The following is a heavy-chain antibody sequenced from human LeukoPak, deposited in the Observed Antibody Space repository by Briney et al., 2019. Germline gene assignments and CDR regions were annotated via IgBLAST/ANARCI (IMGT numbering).Heavy chain of an antibody. V-gene: IGHV1-2*02. CDR2: INPNSGGT. J-gene: IGHJ6*03. Sequence: GGSLRLSCAASEFTVSSNYMSWVRQAPGKGLEWMGWINPNSGGTNYAQKFQGRVTMTRDTSISTAYMELSRLRSDDTAVYYCARRYGIAAAINYYYYYMDVWGKGTTVTVSS. CDR1: EFTVSSNY. D-gene: IGHD2-2*02. CDR3: ARRYGIAAAINYYYYYMDV.